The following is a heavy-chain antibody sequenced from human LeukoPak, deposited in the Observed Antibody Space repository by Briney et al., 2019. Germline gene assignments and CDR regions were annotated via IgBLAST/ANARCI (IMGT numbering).Heavy chain of an antibody. CDR1: GYTFTGYY. V-gene: IGHV1-2*02. D-gene: IGHD5-18*01. CDR3: ARDRKIQLWSGSDAFDI. CDR2: INPNSGGT. Sequence: GASVKVSCKASGYTFTGYYMHWVRQAPGQGLEWMGWINPNSGGTNYAQKFQGRVTMTRDTSISTAYMELSRLRSDDTAVYHCARDRKIQLWSGSDAFDIWGQGTMVTVSS. J-gene: IGHJ3*02.